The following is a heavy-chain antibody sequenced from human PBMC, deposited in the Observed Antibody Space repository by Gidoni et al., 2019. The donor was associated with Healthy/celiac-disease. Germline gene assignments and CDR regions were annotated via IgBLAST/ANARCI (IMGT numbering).Heavy chain of an antibody. CDR3: ARAILRPGRQRSKNFDY. CDR2: IYYSGST. D-gene: IGHD1-1*01. J-gene: IGHJ4*02. V-gene: IGHV4-31*03. Sequence: QVQLQESGPGLVKPSQTLSLTCTVSGGSISRGGYYWSGIRQHPGKGLEWIGYIYYSGSTYYNPSLKSRVTISVDTSKNQFSLKLSSVTAADTAVYYCARAILRPGRQRSKNFDYWGQGTLVTVSS. CDR1: GGSISRGGYY.